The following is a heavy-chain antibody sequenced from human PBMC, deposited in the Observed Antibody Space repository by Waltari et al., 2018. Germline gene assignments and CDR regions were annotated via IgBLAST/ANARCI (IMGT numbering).Heavy chain of an antibody. CDR3: TRGGDPEYNWFDP. D-gene: IGHD2-21*02. Sequence: QVQLQQWGAGLLKPSETLSLTCAVYGGSFSGYYWSWIRQPPGKGLEWIGEINHSGSTNYNPSLKSRVTISVDTSKNQFSLKLSSVTAADTAVYYCTRGGDPEYNWFDPWGQGTLVTVSS. CDR1: GGSFSGYY. V-gene: IGHV4-34*01. J-gene: IGHJ5*02. CDR2: INHSGST.